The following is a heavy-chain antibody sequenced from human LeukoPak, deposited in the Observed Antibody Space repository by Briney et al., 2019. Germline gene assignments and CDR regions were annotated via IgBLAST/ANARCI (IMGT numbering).Heavy chain of an antibody. Sequence: SETLSLTCAVSGGSISSSNWWSWVRQPPGKGLEWIGEIHHSGSSGSTNYNPSLRSRVTVSVDKSKNQFSLKLSSVTAADTAVYYCAREGDYGGNSGDAFDYWGQGTLATVSS. CDR3: AREGDYGGNSGDAFDY. V-gene: IGHV4-4*02. CDR1: GGSISSSNW. J-gene: IGHJ4*02. D-gene: IGHD4-23*01. CDR2: IHHSGSSGST.